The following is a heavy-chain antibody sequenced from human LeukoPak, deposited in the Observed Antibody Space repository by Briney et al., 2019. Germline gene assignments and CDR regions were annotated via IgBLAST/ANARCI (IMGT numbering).Heavy chain of an antibody. D-gene: IGHD1-26*01. CDR3: GKSSGTYSLWYFDL. CDR2: ISTSGYGT. J-gene: IGHJ2*01. CDR1: GFPFSGYA. Sequence: GGSPRLSCAASGFPFSGYAMSWVRQAPGKGLEWVSAISTSGYGTYYADSVKGRFTISRDNSKNTLYLQMNSLRAEDTAVYYCGKSSGTYSLWYFDLWGRGTLVTVSS. V-gene: IGHV3-23*01.